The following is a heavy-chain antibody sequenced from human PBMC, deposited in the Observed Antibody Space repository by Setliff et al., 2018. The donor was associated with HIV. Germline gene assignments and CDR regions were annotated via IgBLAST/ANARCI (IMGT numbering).Heavy chain of an antibody. CDR1: GYTFTSYY. Sequence: ASVKVSCKASGYTFTSYYMPWVRQAPGQGLEWMGIINPSGGSTSYAQKFQGRVTMTTDTSTSTAYMELKNLKSDDTAVYYCARVLDPGIAVATHAFDIWGQGTMVTVS. CDR2: INPSGGST. CDR3: ARVLDPGIAVATHAFDI. V-gene: IGHV1-46*01. D-gene: IGHD6-19*01. J-gene: IGHJ3*02.